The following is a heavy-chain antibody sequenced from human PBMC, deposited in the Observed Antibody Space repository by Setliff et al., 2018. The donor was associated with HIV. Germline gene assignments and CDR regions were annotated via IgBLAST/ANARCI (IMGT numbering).Heavy chain of an antibody. J-gene: IGHJ4*02. CDR3: ATGYYYGSGKYSAFDF. Sequence: PSETLSLTCLVSGVSTSSANHYWTWVRQSPEKGLEWIGFVYYNGNSYYNPSLNSRVSISLDTSQNQFSLHLLSVTDADTAIYYCATGYYYGSGKYSAFDFWGLGTLVTSPQ. CDR2: VYYNGNS. CDR1: GVSTSSANHY. V-gene: IGHV4-31*03. D-gene: IGHD3-10*01.